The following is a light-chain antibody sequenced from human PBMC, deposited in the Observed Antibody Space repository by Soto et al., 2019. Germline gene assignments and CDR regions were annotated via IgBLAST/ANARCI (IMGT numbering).Light chain of an antibody. CDR3: AAWDDSLYGVV. CDR1: SSNVGSYT. Sequence: QSVLTQPPSASGTPGQRVTISCSGSSSNVGSYTVYWYQQPPGTAPKVLIYSGNRRPSGVPARYSGSKSGTSASLAISGLESEDEADYYCAAWDDSLYGVVFGGGTKLTVL. V-gene: IGLV1-44*01. CDR2: SGN. J-gene: IGLJ2*01.